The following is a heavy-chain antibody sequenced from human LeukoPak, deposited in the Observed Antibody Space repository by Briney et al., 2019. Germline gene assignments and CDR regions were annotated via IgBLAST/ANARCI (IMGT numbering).Heavy chain of an antibody. J-gene: IGHJ6*03. V-gene: IGHV1-8*03. CDR1: GYTFTSYD. CDR2: MNPNSGNT. Sequence: ASVKVSCKASGYTFTSYDINWVRQATGQGLEWMGWMNPNSGNTGYAQKFQGRVTITADKSTSTAYMELSSLRSEDTAVYYCARGRPALGFMLYYYYYMDVWGKGTTVTVSS. CDR3: ARGRPALGFMLYYYYYMDV. D-gene: IGHD6-6*01.